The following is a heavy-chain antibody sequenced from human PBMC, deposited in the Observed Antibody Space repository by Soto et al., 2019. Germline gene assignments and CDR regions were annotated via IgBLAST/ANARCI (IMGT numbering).Heavy chain of an antibody. CDR1: GFTFSSYG. V-gene: IGHV3-30*18. CDR2: ISYDGSNK. D-gene: IGHD3-16*01. Sequence: QVQLVESGGGVVQPGRSLRLSCAASGFTFSSYGMHWVRQAPGKGLEWVAVISYDGSNKYYADSVKGRFTISRDNSKNTLYLQMNSLRAEDTAVYYCAKDLRRYLSVYYYYMDVRGKGTTVTVSS. J-gene: IGHJ6*03. CDR3: AKDLRRYLSVYYYYMDV.